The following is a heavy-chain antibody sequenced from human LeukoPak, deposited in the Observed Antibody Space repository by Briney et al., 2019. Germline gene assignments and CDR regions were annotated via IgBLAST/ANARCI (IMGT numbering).Heavy chain of an antibody. CDR2: ISSSSSYI. CDR1: GFTFSSYS. J-gene: IGHJ6*02. V-gene: IGHV3-21*01. Sequence: PGGSLRLSCAASGFTFSSYSMNWVRQAPGTGLEWVSSISSSSSYIYYADSVKGRFTISRDNAKNSLYLQMNSLRAEDTAVYYCARDQIVVVIPYYYYGMDVWGQGTTVTVSS. CDR3: ARDQIVVVIPYYYYGMDV. D-gene: IGHD3-22*01.